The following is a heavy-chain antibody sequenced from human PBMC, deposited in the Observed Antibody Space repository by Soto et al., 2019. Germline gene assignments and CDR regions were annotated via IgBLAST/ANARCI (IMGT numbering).Heavy chain of an antibody. J-gene: IGHJ4*02. Sequence: SVKVSCKASGGTFSSYAISWVRQAPGQGLEWMGGIIPIFGTANYAQKFQGRVTITADESTSTAYMELSSLRSEDTAVYYCARGWATHYYDSSGYYSLAYWGQGTLVTVSS. V-gene: IGHV1-69*13. D-gene: IGHD3-22*01. CDR1: GGTFSSYA. CDR2: IIPIFGTA. CDR3: ARGWATHYYDSSGYYSLAY.